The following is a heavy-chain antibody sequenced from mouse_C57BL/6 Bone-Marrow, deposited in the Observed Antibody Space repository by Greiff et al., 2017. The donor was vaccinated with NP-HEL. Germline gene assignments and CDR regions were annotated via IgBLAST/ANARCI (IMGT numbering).Heavy chain of an antibody. J-gene: IGHJ3*01. V-gene: IGHV10-1*01. CDR3: VRHTFYYGNYAFAY. CDR2: IRSKSNNYAT. D-gene: IGHD2-1*01. Sequence: EAGGGLVQPKGSLKLSCAASGFSFNTYAMNWVRQAPGKGLEWVARIRSKSNNYATYYADSVKDRFTISRDDSESMLYLQMNNLKTEDTAMYYCVRHTFYYGNYAFAYWGQGTLVTVSA. CDR1: GFSFNTYA.